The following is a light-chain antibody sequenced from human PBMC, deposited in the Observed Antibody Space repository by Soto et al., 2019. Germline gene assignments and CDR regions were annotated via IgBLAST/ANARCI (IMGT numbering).Light chain of an antibody. CDR2: AAS. CDR3: QQYNSYPLT. CDR1: QGISSY. J-gene: IGKJ4*01. Sequence: DIQMTQSPSSLSASIGDGVTITCRASQGISSYLNWYQQKPGKAPKLLIYAASSLQSGVPSRFSGSGSGTDFTLTISSLQPEDFATYYCQQYNSYPLTFGGGTKVDIK. V-gene: IGKV1-39*01.